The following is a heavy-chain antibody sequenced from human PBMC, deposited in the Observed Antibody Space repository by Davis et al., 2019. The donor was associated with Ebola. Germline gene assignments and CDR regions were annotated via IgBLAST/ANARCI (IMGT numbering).Heavy chain of an antibody. Sequence: MPSETLSLTCTVSGGSIISSSSYWGWIRQPPRKGLEWIGSIYYSGSTYYNPSLKSRVTISVDTSKNQFSLKLSSVTAADTAVYYCASYGDSTSYFDYWGQGTLVTVSS. J-gene: IGHJ4*02. V-gene: IGHV4-39*07. CDR2: IYYSGST. D-gene: IGHD4-17*01. CDR1: GGSIISSSSY. CDR3: ASYGDSTSYFDY.